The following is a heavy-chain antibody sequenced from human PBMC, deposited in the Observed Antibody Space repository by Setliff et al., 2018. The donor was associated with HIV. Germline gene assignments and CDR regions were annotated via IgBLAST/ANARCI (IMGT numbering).Heavy chain of an antibody. Sequence: SETLSLTCTVSGDSMTSGSYYWTWIRQPAGKRLEWIGRVTVNGATEYNPSLQSRVTISVDTSQNQFSLKLSSVTAADTAIYYCARRIYGNNPYFDYWSQGTLVTVSS. CDR3: ARRIYGNNPYFDY. CDR1: GDSMTSGSYY. CDR2: VTVNGAT. J-gene: IGHJ4*02. D-gene: IGHD4-17*01. V-gene: IGHV4-61*02.